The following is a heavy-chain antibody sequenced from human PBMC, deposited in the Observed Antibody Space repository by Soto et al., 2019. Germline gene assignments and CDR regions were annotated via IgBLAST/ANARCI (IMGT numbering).Heavy chain of an antibody. CDR2: ISYSGST. CDR1: GGSISSGNYY. V-gene: IGHV4-30-4*01. CDR3: ATMGTPATGLYFFDY. D-gene: IGHD2-15*01. J-gene: IGHJ4*02. Sequence: QVQLQESGPGLVKPSQTLSLPCTVSGGSISSGNYYWSWIRQPPGKGLEWIGCISYSGSTYYSTSLKSRVTISVDTSKSQFSLNLSFVTAADTSVYYCATMGTPATGLYFFDYWGQGSLVTVSS.